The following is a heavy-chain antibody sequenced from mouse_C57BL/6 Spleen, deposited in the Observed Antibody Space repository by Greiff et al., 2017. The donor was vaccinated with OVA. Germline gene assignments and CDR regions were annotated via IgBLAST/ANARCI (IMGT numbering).Heavy chain of an antibody. CDR2: ISSGGSYT. D-gene: IGHD2-1*01. J-gene: IGHJ3*01. CDR3: ASSREYYGNYEAY. V-gene: IGHV5-6*01. Sequence: EVQLQESGGDLVKPGGSLKLSCAASGFTFSSYGMSWVRQTPDKRLEWVATISSGGSYTYYPDSVKGRFTISRDNAKNTLYLQMSSLKSEDTAMYYCASSREYYGNYEAYWGQGTLVTVSA. CDR1: GFTFSSYG.